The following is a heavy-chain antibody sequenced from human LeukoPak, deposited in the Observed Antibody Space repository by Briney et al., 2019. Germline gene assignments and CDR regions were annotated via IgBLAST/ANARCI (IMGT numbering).Heavy chain of an antibody. Sequence: GESLKISCKGSGYSFTSYWISWVRQMPGKGLEWMGRIDPSDSYTNYSPSFQGHVTISADKSISTAYLQWSSLKASDTAMHYCARHASSGWYGGDWFDPWGQGTLVTVSS. CDR3: ARHASSGWYGGDWFDP. CDR1: GYSFTSYW. CDR2: IDPSDSYT. J-gene: IGHJ5*02. D-gene: IGHD6-19*01. V-gene: IGHV5-10-1*01.